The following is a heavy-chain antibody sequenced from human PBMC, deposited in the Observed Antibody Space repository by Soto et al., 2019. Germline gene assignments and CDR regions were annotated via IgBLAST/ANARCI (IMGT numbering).Heavy chain of an antibody. Sequence: QVQLVQSGAELKKPGASVKISCETSGYRFSTSGIHWLRQAPGQSLEWMGWINAADGDTKYSQKFQGRVTLSRDTSASTAYMELSSLTSEDTSIYYCARDSQRVQIPSTGWFDPWGRGTVVTVSS. J-gene: IGHJ5*02. D-gene: IGHD2-2*01. CDR1: GYRFSTSG. V-gene: IGHV1-3*01. CDR2: INAADGDT. CDR3: ARDSQRVQIPSTGWFDP.